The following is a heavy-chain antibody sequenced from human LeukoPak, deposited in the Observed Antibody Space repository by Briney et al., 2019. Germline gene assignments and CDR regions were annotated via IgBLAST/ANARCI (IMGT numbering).Heavy chain of an antibody. CDR1: GFTVSSNY. V-gene: IGHV3-53*01. Sequence: GGSLRLSCAASGFTVSSNYMSWVRQAPGKGLEWVSVIYSGGSTYYADSVKGRFTISRDNSKNTLYLQMNSPRAEDTAVYYCARGALAGYDCSGYWWGPVYSPLFDYWGQGTLVTVSS. D-gene: IGHD3-22*01. CDR3: ARGALAGYDCSGYWWGPVYSPLFDY. CDR2: IYSGGST. J-gene: IGHJ4*02.